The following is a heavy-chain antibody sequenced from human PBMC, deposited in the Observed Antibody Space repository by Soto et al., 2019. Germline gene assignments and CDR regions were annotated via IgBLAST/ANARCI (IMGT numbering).Heavy chain of an antibody. CDR2: IHYSGATP. D-gene: IGHD2-15*01. V-gene: IGHV1-46*01. Sequence: ASVKVSCKASGYTFTNYYMHWVRQAPGQGLEWMGVIHYSGATPTYAQKFQGRVTMARDTSTSTVYVELSSLTSADTAVYFCTKYRRTDAEGYSFDYWGQGALVTVSS. J-gene: IGHJ4*02. CDR3: TKYRRTDAEGYSFDY. CDR1: GYTFTNYY.